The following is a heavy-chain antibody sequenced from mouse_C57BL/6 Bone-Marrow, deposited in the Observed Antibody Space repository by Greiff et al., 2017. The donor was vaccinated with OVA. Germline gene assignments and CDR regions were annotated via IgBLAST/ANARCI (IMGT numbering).Heavy chain of an antibody. D-gene: IGHD1-1*01. CDR2: IHPNSGST. V-gene: IGHV1-64*01. CDR1: GYTFTSYW. J-gene: IGHJ4*01. Sequence: VQLQQPGAELVMPGASVKLSCKASGYTFTSYWMHWVKQRPGQGLEWIGMIHPNSGSTNYNEKFKSKATLTVDKSSSTAYMQLSSLTSEDSAVYYCARAFITTEAMDYWGQGTSVTVSS. CDR3: ARAFITTEAMDY.